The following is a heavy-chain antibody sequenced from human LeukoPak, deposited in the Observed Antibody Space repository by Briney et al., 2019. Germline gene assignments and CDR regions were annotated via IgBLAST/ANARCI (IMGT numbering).Heavy chain of an antibody. D-gene: IGHD2-2*01. Sequence: SQTLSLTCTVSGGSISSGGYYWSWIRQHPGKGLEWIGYIYYSGSTYYNPSLKSRVTISVDTSKNQFSLKLSSVTAADTAVYYCTRGKDIVVVPAAPRWFDPWGQGTLVTVSS. CDR1: GGSISSGGYY. V-gene: IGHV4-31*03. CDR2: IYYSGST. CDR3: TRGKDIVVVPAAPRWFDP. J-gene: IGHJ5*02.